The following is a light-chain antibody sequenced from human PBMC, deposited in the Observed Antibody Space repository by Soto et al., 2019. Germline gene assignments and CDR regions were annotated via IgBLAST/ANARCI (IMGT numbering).Light chain of an antibody. V-gene: IGKV1-12*01. CDR2: AAS. CDR1: EDISTW. CDR3: QHADSFPLIT. Sequence: DIQMTQSPSSVSASVGDRVTITCRSSEDISTWLAWYQQKPGKAPKLXXYAASSLQSGVPSRFSGSGSGTDFTLTISSLQPEDFATYYCQHADSFPLITFGQGTRLEIK. J-gene: IGKJ5*01.